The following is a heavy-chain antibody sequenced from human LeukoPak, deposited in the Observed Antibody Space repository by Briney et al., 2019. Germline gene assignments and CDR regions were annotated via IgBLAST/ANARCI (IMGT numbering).Heavy chain of an antibody. V-gene: IGHV1-2*02. D-gene: IGHD6-19*01. Sequence: GASVKVSCKASGYTFTAYYMHWVRQAPGQGHEWMGWINPNSGGTKYAQKFQDRVTMTRDTSISTAYMELSRLRSDDTAVYYCTRLLYSSGWYPSGYWGQGTLVSVSS. CDR3: TRLLYSSGWYPSGY. CDR1: GYTFTAYY. J-gene: IGHJ4*02. CDR2: INPNSGGT.